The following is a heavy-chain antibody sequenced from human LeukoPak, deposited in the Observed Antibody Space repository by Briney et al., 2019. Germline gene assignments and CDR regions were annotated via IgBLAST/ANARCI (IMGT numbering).Heavy chain of an antibody. V-gene: IGHV4-30-4*01. Sequence: PSETLSLTCTVSGGSISSGDYYWSWIRQLPGKGLEWIGYIYYSGSTYYNPSLKSRVTISVDTSKNQFSLKLSSVTAADTAVYYCARRGVPAIGGFDYWGQGTLVTVSS. CDR2: IYYSGST. J-gene: IGHJ4*02. CDR1: GGSISSGDYY. CDR3: ARRGVPAIGGFDY. D-gene: IGHD4-23*01.